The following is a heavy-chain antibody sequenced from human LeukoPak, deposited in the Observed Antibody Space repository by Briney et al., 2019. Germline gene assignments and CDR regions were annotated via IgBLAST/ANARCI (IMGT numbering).Heavy chain of an antibody. D-gene: IGHD3-10*01. CDR2: IYYSGST. V-gene: IGHV4-31*03. Sequence: SETLSLTCTVSGGSISSGGYYWSWIRQHPGKGLEWIGYIYYSGSTYYNPSLKSRVTISVDTSKNQFSLKLSSVTAADTAVYYCARDRGASQSYFDYWGQGTLVTVSS. CDR1: GGSISSGGYY. J-gene: IGHJ4*02. CDR3: ARDRGASQSYFDY.